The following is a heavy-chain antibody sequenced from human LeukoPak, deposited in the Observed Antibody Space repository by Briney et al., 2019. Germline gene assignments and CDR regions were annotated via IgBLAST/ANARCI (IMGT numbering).Heavy chain of an antibody. V-gene: IGHV3-30-3*01. CDR2: ISYDGSNK. D-gene: IGHD6-19*01. Sequence: PGGSLRLSCEASAFIFSGHWLNWVRQTPGKGLEWVAVISYDGSNKYYADSVKGRFTISRDNSKNTLYLQMNSLRAEDTAVYYCARFGYSGWYKGYFDYWGQGTLVTVSS. J-gene: IGHJ4*02. CDR3: ARFGYSGWYKGYFDY. CDR1: AFIFSGHW.